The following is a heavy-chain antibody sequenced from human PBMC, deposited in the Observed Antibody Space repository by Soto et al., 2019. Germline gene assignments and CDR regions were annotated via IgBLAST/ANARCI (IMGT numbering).Heavy chain of an antibody. Sequence: QVQLVQSGAEVKKPGASVKVSCKASGYSFTTYGISWVRQAPGQGLEWMGWISTYNGDTDYAQNLQGRVTMTTDTSKTKAYMKRRSLRSDDTAVYYCAREGSRPYYYYGMDVWGQGTTVTVSS. CDR2: ISTYNGDT. CDR1: GYSFTTYG. D-gene: IGHD2-15*01. J-gene: IGHJ6*02. V-gene: IGHV1-18*01. CDR3: AREGSRPYYYYGMDV.